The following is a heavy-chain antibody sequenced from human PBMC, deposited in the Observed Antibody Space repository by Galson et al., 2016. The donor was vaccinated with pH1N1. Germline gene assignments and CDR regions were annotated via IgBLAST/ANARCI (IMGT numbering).Heavy chain of an antibody. Sequence: SVKVSCKASGYTFSSYGISWVRQAPGQGLEWMGWIGAYNGHTNYAQKVQGRVTMTADTSTSTAYMELRNLRSDDTAVYYCAREGYSHSDTYYFGMDVWGQGTTVTVS. J-gene: IGHJ6*02. CDR2: IGAYNGHT. V-gene: IGHV1-18*01. CDR1: GYTFSSYG. D-gene: IGHD5-12*01. CDR3: AREGYSHSDTYYFGMDV.